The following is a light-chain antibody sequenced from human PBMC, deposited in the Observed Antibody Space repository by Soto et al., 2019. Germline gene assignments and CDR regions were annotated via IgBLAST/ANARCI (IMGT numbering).Light chain of an antibody. CDR3: GAWDSSLTTYL. Sequence: QSVLTQPPSVSAARGQKVTISCSGSSSNIEHNFVSWYQKVPGTAPKFLIYDNNKRPSGIPDRFSGSKSGTSATLAITGLQAGGEADYYCGAWDSSLTTYLFGAGTKVTVL. CDR1: SSNIEHNF. V-gene: IGLV1-51*01. J-gene: IGLJ1*01. CDR2: DNN.